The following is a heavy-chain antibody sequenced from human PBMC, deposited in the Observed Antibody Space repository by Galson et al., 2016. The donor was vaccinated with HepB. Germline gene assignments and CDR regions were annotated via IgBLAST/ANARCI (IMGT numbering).Heavy chain of an antibody. CDR2: IKQDGSEK. D-gene: IGHD3-16*02. Sequence: SLRLSCAASGFTFSSYWMSWVRQAPGKGLEWVAIIKQDGSEKYYVDSVKGRFTISRDNAKNSLYLQMNSLRAEDTAVYYCARHTYIWGSYRYGMDVWGQGTTFTVSS. CDR1: GFTFSSYW. V-gene: IGHV3-7*01. J-gene: IGHJ6*02. CDR3: ARHTYIWGSYRYGMDV.